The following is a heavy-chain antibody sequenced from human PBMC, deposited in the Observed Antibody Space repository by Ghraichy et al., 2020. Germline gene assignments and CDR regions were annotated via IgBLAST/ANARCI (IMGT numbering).Heavy chain of an antibody. V-gene: IGHV5-51*01. CDR2: IYPSDSDT. J-gene: IGHJ4*02. Sequence: GGSLRLSCKVSGYNFTNYWIGWVRQMPGKGLEYMGVIYPSDSDTRYSPSFEGRVTISADKSIDTAYLQWSSLKASDSGMYYCARQGGKYYSGSLQFDYWGPGTLVTVSS. D-gene: IGHD1-26*01. CDR3: ARQGGKYYSGSLQFDY. CDR1: GYNFTNYW.